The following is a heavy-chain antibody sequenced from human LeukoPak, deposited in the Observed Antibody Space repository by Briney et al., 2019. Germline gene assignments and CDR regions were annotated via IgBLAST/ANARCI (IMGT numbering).Heavy chain of an antibody. Sequence: SETLSLTCTVSGGSISSYYWTWIRQPAGKGLEWIGRIYPSGSTNYNPSLKSRVTMSVDTSKNQLSLKLSSVTAADTAVYYCARENSGSYREFDYWGQGTLVTVSS. V-gene: IGHV4-4*07. CDR2: IYPSGST. J-gene: IGHJ4*02. CDR1: GGSISSYY. D-gene: IGHD1-26*01. CDR3: ARENSGSYREFDY.